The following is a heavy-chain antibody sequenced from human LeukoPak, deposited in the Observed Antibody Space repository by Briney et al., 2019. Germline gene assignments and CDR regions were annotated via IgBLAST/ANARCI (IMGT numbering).Heavy chain of an antibody. CDR2: IYYSGST. CDR3: ARDSIPRGPMKPYYYYGMDV. V-gene: IGHV4-31*03. Sequence: PSQTLSLTCTVSGGSISSGGYYWSWIRQHPGKGLEWIGYIYYSGSTYHNPSLKSRVTISVDTSKNQFSLKLSSVTAADTAVYYCARDSIPRGPMKPYYYYGMDVWGQGTTVTVSS. D-gene: IGHD3-10*01. J-gene: IGHJ6*02. CDR1: GGSISSGGYY.